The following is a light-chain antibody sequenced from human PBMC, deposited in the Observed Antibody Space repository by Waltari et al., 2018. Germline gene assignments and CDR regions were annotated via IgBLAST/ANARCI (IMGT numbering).Light chain of an antibody. CDR1: QSIDSS. CDR2: DAS. CDR3: QQRSTWPPSVT. J-gene: IGKJ2*01. Sequence: EIVLTQSPATLSLSPGERATVSCRASQSIDSSLGWYHPKPGQPPRLLIYDASIRATGIPARFSGSGSGTDFTLTITSLEPEDFAVYYCQQRSTWPPSVTFGQGTKLEI. V-gene: IGKV3-11*01.